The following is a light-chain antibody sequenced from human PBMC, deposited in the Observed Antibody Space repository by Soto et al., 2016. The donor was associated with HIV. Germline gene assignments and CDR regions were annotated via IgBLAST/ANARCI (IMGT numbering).Light chain of an antibody. CDR2: QVS. J-gene: IGKJ5*01. Sequence: DVVMTQSPLTLPVTLGQPASISCRSNQSLVHSNGNTYLTWFQQRPGQSPRRLIYQVSNRDSGVPDRFSGSGSGTDFTLKISRVEAEDIGLYYCMQSTHWPPGTFGQGTRLEIK. V-gene: IGKV2-30*02. CDR3: MQSTHWPPGT. CDR1: QSLVHSNGNTY.